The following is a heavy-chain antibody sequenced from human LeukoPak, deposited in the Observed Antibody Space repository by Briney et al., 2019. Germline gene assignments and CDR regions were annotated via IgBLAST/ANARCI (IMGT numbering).Heavy chain of an antibody. CDR2: FSGGGGTP. V-gene: IGHV3-23*01. J-gene: IGHJ4*02. D-gene: IGHD5-12*01. CDR3: AKEGGLVPREATINY. CDR1: GFTFSSYA. Sequence: GGSLRLSCAASGFTFSSYAMSWVRRAPGQGLEWVSSFSGGGGTPYSADPMTGRFTISRDNSRNTLYLQMNSLRAEDTAIYYCAKEGGLVPREATINYWGQGTLVAVSS.